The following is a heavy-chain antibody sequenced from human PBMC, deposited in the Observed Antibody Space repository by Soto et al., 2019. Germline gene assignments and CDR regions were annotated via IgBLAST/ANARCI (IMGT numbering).Heavy chain of an antibody. CDR3: ATAFLGYCSGGSCYQDY. Sequence: PSETLSLTCTVSGGSISSYYWSWIRQPPGRGLEWLGYMYYSGGTNYNPSVKSRITISADTSRNQFSLKLTSVTAADTAVYYCATAFLGYCSGGSCYQDYWGQGTLVTVSS. CDR1: GGSISSYY. J-gene: IGHJ4*02. V-gene: IGHV4-59*01. CDR2: MYYSGGT. D-gene: IGHD2-15*01.